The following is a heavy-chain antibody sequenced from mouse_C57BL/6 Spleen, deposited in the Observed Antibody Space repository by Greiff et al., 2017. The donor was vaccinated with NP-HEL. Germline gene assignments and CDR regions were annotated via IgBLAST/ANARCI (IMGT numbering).Heavy chain of an antibody. CDR3: ARVYEYYEDYAMDY. CDR1: GFSLTGYC. V-gene: IGHV2-2*01. CDR2: IWTGGST. J-gene: IGHJ4*01. Sequence: VKLMESGPGLVQPSQSLSITCTVSGFSLTGYCVHWVRQCPGQGLEWLGVIWTGGSTAYNAAFLSRLSIITDDSTCQVFFQMHSLHADDTAIYFWARVYEYYEDYAMDYWGQGTSVTVSS. D-gene: IGHD1-1*01.